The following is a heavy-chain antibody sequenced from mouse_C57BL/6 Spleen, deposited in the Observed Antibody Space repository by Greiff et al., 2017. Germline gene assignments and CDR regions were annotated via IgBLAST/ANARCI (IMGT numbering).Heavy chain of an antibody. CDR2: ILPGSGST. V-gene: IGHV1-9*01. D-gene: IGHD2-2*01. J-gene: IGHJ2*01. Sequence: VQLQESGAELMKPGASVKLSCKATGYTFTGYWIEWVKQRPGHGLEWIGEILPGSGSTNYNEKFKSKATLTVDTSSSTAYMQLSSLTSEDSAVYYCARTGYGYDFDYWGQGTTLTVSS. CDR3: ARTGYGYDFDY. CDR1: GYTFTGYW.